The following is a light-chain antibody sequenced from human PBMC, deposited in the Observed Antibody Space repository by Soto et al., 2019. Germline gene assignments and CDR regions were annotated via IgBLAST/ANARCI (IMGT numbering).Light chain of an antibody. CDR1: QSVSSGY. Sequence: EIVLTQSPGTLSLSPGERATLSCRASQSVSSGYLAWYQQRPGQAPRLLIYDASNRATGIPARFSGSGSGTEFTLTISSLQSEDFAVYYCQQYNNWPRTFGQGTKVDIK. J-gene: IGKJ1*01. CDR3: QQYNNWPRT. V-gene: IGKV3-15*01. CDR2: DAS.